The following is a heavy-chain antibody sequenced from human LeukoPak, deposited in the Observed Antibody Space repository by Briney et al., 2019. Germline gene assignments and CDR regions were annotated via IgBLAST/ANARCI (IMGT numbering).Heavy chain of an antibody. CDR3: ARGDYYDSSGYYYVLDY. D-gene: IGHD3-22*01. CDR2: IIPIFGTA. Sequence: SVKVSCKASGGTFSSYAISWVRQAPGQGLEWMGGIIPIFGTANYAQKFQGRVTITADESTSTAYMELSSLRSEDTAVYYCARGDYYDSSGYYYVLDYWGQGTLVTVSS. CDR1: GGTFSSYA. J-gene: IGHJ4*02. V-gene: IGHV1-69*13.